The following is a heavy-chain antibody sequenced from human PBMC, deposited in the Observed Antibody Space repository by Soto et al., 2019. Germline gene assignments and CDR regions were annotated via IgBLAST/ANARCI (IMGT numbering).Heavy chain of an antibody. CDR3: ARGTTTSAFSAMDV. CDR2: ISYDGDNK. V-gene: IGHV3-30-3*01. D-gene: IGHD1-1*01. J-gene: IGHJ6*02. Sequence: QVQLVESGGGVVQPGRSLRLSCADSGFTFSYHALNWVRQAPGKGLEWVAVISYDGDNKYIAESVKGRFTISRDNSKNTVSLQMNSLRTEDTAMYFCARGTTTSAFSAMDVWGQGTTVTFSS. CDR1: GFTFSYHA.